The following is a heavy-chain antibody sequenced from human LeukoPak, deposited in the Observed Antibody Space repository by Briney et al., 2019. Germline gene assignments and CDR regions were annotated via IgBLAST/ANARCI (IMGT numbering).Heavy chain of an antibody. CDR3: AKTNGYYSD. J-gene: IGHJ4*02. D-gene: IGHD3-22*01. CDR2: ISGSGGTT. CDR1: GFTFSSYG. Sequence: GGSLRLSCAAYGFTFSSYGMNWVRQAPGKGLEWVSGISGSGGTTYYADSVKGRFTISRDNSKNSLSLQVSSLRAEDTAVYYCAKTNGYYSDWGQGTLVTVSS. V-gene: IGHV3-23*01.